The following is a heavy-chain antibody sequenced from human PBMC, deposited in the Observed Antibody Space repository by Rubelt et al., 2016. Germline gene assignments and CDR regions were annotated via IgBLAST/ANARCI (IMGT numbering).Heavy chain of an antibody. V-gene: IGHV3-74*02. J-gene: IGHJ1*01. CDR1: GVTFSSYA. CDR3: ARMGHIDTSGYYGYVQD. CDR2: MNSDGSNI. D-gene: IGHD3-22*01. Sequence: EVQLVESGGGLVQPGRSLRLSCAASGVTFSSYAMSWVRQAPGKGLEWVSRMNSDGSNIDYADSVKGRFTISRDNAKNTLYLQMNSLRAEETAVYYCARMGHIDTSGYYGYVQDWGQGTLVTVSS.